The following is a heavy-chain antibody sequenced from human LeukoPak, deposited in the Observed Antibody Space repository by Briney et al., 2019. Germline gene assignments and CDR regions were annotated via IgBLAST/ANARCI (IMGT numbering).Heavy chain of an antibody. CDR1: GFTFISYG. J-gene: IGHJ4*01. D-gene: IGHD2-21*02. CDR2: INTDGIST. Sequence: GSLRPSCAVSGFTFISYGMQWVRQAPGKGLAWVSRINTDGISTTYADPVKGRFTISRDNAKNTLYLQMNSLRAEDTAVYYCARELPREVTLDYWGQGTLVTVSS. V-gene: IGHV3-74*01. CDR3: ARELPREVTLDY.